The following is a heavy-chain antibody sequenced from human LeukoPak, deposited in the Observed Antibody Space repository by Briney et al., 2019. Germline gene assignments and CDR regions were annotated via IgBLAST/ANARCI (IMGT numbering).Heavy chain of an antibody. CDR2: IYHSGST. CDR3: AREGAAGLDY. CDR1: GVTLSTYA. V-gene: IGHV4-30-2*01. Sequence: LRLSCAASGVTLSTYAMSWIRQPPGKGLEWIGYIYHSGSTYYNPSLKSRVTISVDRSKNQFSLKLSSVTAADTAVYYCAREGAAGLDYWGQGTLVTVSS. J-gene: IGHJ4*02. D-gene: IGHD6-25*01.